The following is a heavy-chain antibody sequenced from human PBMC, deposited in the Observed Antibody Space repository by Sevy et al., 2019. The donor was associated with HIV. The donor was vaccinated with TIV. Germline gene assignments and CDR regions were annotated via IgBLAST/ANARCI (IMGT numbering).Heavy chain of an antibody. J-gene: IGHJ4*02. CDR2: IKQDGSEL. CDR1: GFTNDFW. V-gene: IGHV3-7*01. D-gene: IGHD5-18*01. CDR3: TRGRSYGYFDS. Sequence: GGSLRLSCSASGFTNDFWMSWVRQAPGKALEWVANIKQDGSELFYVDPVEGRFLISRDNAKNSIYLQMNTLRVEDTAVYYCTRGRSYGYFDSWGQGTLVTVSS.